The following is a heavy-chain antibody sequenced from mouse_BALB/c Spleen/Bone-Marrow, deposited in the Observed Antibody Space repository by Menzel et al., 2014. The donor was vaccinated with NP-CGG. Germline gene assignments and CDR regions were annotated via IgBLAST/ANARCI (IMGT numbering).Heavy chain of an antibody. CDR3: ARNGYYVYYYAMDY. Sequence: ESGAELVKPGASVKLSCTASGFNIKDTYMHWVKQRPEQGLEWIGRIDPANGNTKYDPKFQGKATITADTSSNTPYLQLSSLTSEDTAVYYCARNGYYVYYYAMDYWGQGTSVTVSS. CDR2: IDPANGNT. J-gene: IGHJ4*01. D-gene: IGHD2-3*01. V-gene: IGHV14-3*02. CDR1: GFNIKDTY.